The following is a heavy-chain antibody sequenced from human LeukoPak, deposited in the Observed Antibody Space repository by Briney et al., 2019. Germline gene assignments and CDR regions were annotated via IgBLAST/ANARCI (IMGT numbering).Heavy chain of an antibody. CDR2: IYTSGST. Sequence: SETLSLTCTVSGGSISSSSYYWGWIRQPPGKGLEWIGRIYTSGSTNHNPSLKSRVTMSVDTSKNQFSLKLSSVTAADTAVYYCARGYDYVWGSYRPEVAFDIWGQGTMVTVSS. J-gene: IGHJ3*02. CDR3: ARGYDYVWGSYRPEVAFDI. V-gene: IGHV4-61*05. D-gene: IGHD3-16*02. CDR1: GGSISSSSYY.